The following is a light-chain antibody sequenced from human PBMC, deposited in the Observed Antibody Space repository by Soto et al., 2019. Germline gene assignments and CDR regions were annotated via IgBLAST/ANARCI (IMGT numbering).Light chain of an antibody. J-gene: IGKJ4*01. V-gene: IGKV3D-20*02. CDR1: QSVSSSY. CDR2: DAS. Sequence: EIVLTHSPGTLSLSPWEIATLSCRASQSVSSSYLAWYQQKPGQAPRLLIYDASNRATGIPARFSGSGSGTDFTLAISSLEPEDFAVYYCQQRSNWPLTFGGGTKVDIK. CDR3: QQRSNWPLT.